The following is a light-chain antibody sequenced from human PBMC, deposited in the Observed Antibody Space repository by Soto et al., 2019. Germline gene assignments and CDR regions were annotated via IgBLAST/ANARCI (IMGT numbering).Light chain of an antibody. CDR2: GAS. Sequence: EIVLTQSPATLSLSPRERATLSCRASQSVTSYLAWYQQKPGQAPRLLIYGASNRATGTPARFSGSGSGTDFTLTISSLEPEDFAVYYCQQRSNWPLTFGGGTKVEIK. CDR3: QQRSNWPLT. CDR1: QSVTSY. J-gene: IGKJ4*01. V-gene: IGKV3-11*01.